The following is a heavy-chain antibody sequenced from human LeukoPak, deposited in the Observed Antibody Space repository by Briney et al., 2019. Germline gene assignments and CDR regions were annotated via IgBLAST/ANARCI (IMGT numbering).Heavy chain of an antibody. CDR3: AKDMGGDYRIDY. Sequence: GRSLRLSCAASGFTFSSYGMHWVRQAPGKGLEWVAAISYDGSNKYYADSVKGRFTISRDNSKNTLYLQMNSLRAEDTAVYYCAKDMGGDYRIDYWGQGTLVTVSS. CDR1: GFTFSSYG. CDR2: ISYDGSNK. J-gene: IGHJ4*02. V-gene: IGHV3-30*18. D-gene: IGHD4-11*01.